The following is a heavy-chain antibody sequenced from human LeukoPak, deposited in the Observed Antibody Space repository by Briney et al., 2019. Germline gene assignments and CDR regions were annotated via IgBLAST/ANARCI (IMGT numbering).Heavy chain of an antibody. CDR2: ISNSDYST. D-gene: IGHD1-14*01. V-gene: IGHV3-23*01. CDR3: AKATGYLL. J-gene: IGHJ4*02. CDR1: GFTFSSYA. Sequence: WGSLRLSCTASGFTFSSYAMSWVRQAPGKGLEWVSTISNSDYSTYYADSVKGRFTISRANSENTLYLQMNNLRAEDTAVYYCAKATGYLLWGQGTLVTVSS.